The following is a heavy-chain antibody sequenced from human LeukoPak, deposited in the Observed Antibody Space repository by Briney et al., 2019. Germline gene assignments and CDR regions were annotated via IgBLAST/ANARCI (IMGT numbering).Heavy chain of an antibody. D-gene: IGHD6-13*01. CDR3: ARELIDGTAAGYFFDY. V-gene: IGHV4-59*01. Sequence: PSETLSLTCTVSGGSISSYYWSWIRQPPGKGLEWIGYIYYSGSTNYNPSPKSRVTISVDTSKNQFSLKLSSVTAADTAVYYCARELIDGTAAGYFFDYWGQGTLVTVSS. CDR1: GGSISSYY. J-gene: IGHJ4*02. CDR2: IYYSGST.